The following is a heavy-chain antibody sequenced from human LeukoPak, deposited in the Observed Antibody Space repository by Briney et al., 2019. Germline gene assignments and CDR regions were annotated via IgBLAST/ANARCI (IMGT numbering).Heavy chain of an antibody. Sequence: GGSLRLSCAASGFTFSSYSMNWVRQAPGKGLEWVSSISSSSSYIHYVDSAKGRFTISRDNAKNSLYLQMNSLRAEDTAVYYCVRDTTYYHDSSGYYYLGYFDYWGQGTLVTVSS. CDR2: ISSSSSYI. D-gene: IGHD3-22*01. J-gene: IGHJ4*02. CDR3: VRDTTYYHDSSGYYYLGYFDY. CDR1: GFTFSSYS. V-gene: IGHV3-21*01.